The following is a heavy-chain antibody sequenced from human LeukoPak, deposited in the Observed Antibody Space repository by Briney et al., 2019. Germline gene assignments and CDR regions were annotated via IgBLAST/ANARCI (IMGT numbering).Heavy chain of an antibody. CDR1: GFTFSSYE. CDR2: ISSSSSTI. D-gene: IGHD4-17*01. CDR3: ARDSGAYGDYGFDP. J-gene: IGHJ5*02. Sequence: GGSLRLSCAASGFTFSSYEMNWVRQAPGKGLEWVSYISSSSSTIYYADSVKGRFTISRDNAKNSLYLQMNSLRAEDTAVYYCARDSGAYGDYGFDPWGQGTLVTVSS. V-gene: IGHV3-48*01.